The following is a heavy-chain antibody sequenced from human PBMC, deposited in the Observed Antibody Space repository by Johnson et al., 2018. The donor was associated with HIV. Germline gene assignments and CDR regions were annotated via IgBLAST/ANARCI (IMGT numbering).Heavy chain of an antibody. CDR3: AKVVTSSSSWQDDAFDI. CDR1: GFTFSSYA. D-gene: IGHD6-13*01. Sequence: VQLVESGGGLVQPGGSLRLSCAASGFTFSSYAMSWVRQAPGKGLEWVSAIRGSGGSTYYADSVKGRFTISRDNSKNSLYLQMNSLRAGDTAVYYCAKVVTSSSSWQDDAFDIWGQGTMVTVSS. V-gene: IGHV3-23*04. CDR2: IRGSGGST. J-gene: IGHJ3*02.